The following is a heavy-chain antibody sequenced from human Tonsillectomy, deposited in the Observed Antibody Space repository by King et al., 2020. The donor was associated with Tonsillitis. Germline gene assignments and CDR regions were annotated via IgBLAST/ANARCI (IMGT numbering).Heavy chain of an antibody. V-gene: IGHV3-23*04. CDR2: ISGSGGST. D-gene: IGHD5-24*01. J-gene: IGHJ6*02. CDR1: GFTFSSYA. CDR3: AKDNDVEMATYWDYYSGMDV. Sequence: VQLVESGGGLVQPGGSLRLSCAASGFTFSSYAMSWVRQAPGKGLEWVSAISGSGGSTYYADSVKGRFTISRDNSKNTLYLQMNSLRAEDTAVYYCAKDNDVEMATYWDYYSGMDVWGQGTTVTVSS.